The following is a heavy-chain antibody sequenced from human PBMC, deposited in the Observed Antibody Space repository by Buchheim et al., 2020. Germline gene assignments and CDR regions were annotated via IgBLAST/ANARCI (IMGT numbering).Heavy chain of an antibody. CDR3: AKAAGRFTGNYYYYGMDV. CDR2: ISYDGSNK. CDR1: GFTFSSYG. D-gene: IGHD3-9*01. V-gene: IGHV3-30*18. J-gene: IGHJ6*02. Sequence: QVQLVESGGGVVQPGRSLRLSCAASGFTFSSYGMHWVRQAPGKGLEWVAVISYDGSNKYYADSVKGRFTISRDNSKNTLYLQMNSLRAEDTAVYYCAKAAGRFTGNYYYYGMDVWGQGTT.